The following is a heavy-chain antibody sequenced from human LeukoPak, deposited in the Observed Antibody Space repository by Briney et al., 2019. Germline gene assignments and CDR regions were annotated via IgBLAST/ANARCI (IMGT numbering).Heavy chain of an antibody. J-gene: IGHJ6*02. CDR2: ISSSSSYI. Sequence: KTGGSLRLSCAASGFTFSSYSMNWVRQAPGKGLEWVSSISSSSSYIYYADSVKGRFTISRDNAKNSLYLQMNSLRAEDTAVYYCASPNPKIRFLEWLPEDTFSYYGMDVWGQGTTVTVSS. V-gene: IGHV3-21*01. CDR1: GFTFSSYS. D-gene: IGHD3-3*01. CDR3: ASPNPKIRFLEWLPEDTFSYYGMDV.